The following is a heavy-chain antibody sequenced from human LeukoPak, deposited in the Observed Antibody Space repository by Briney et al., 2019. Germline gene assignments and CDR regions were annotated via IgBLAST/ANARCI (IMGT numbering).Heavy chain of an antibody. CDR1: GDSISSSSYY. Sequence: SSETLSLTCTVSGDSISSSSYYWGWIRQPPGKGLEWIGSMYYSGSTYYNPSLKSRVPISVDTSKNQFSLKLSSVTATDTAMYYCARHYATPYYFDYWGQGTLVTVSS. V-gene: IGHV4-39*01. CDR2: MYYSGST. D-gene: IGHD2-15*01. J-gene: IGHJ4*02. CDR3: ARHYATPYYFDY.